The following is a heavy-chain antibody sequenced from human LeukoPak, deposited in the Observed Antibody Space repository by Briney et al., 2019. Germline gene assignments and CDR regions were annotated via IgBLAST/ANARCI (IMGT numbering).Heavy chain of an antibody. J-gene: IGHJ6*03. V-gene: IGHV4-4*07. Sequence: RPSETLSLTCTVSGGSISSYYWSWIRQPPGKGLEWIGRIYTSGSTNYNPSLKSRVTMSVDTSKNQFSLKLSSVTAADTAVYYCARLRLVPAAPGYYYYMDVWGKGTTVTVSS. CDR1: GGSISSYY. CDR2: IYTSGST. CDR3: ARLRLVPAAPGYYYYMDV. D-gene: IGHD2-2*01.